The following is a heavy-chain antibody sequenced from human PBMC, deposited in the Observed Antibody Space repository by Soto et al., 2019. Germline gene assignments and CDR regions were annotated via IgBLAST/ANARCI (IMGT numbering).Heavy chain of an antibody. D-gene: IGHD3-10*01. Sequence: SETLSLTCAVYGGSFSGYYWSWIRQPPGKGLEWIGEINHSGSTNYNPSLKSRVTISVDTSKNQFSLKLSSVTAADTAVYYCARDPIWFGELFHYYYGMDVWRQGTTVTVSS. J-gene: IGHJ6*02. V-gene: IGHV4-34*01. CDR1: GGSFSGYY. CDR2: INHSGST. CDR3: ARDPIWFGELFHYYYGMDV.